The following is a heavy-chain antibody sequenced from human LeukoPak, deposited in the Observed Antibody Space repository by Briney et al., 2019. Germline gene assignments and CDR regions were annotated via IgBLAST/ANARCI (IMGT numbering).Heavy chain of an antibody. D-gene: IGHD4-17*01. CDR2: IYYSGTT. CDR3: AREDPQTTVPEGMDV. CDR1: GGSISSYY. J-gene: IGHJ6*02. V-gene: IGHV4-59*01. Sequence: PSETLSLICSVCGGSISSYYWIGIRQSPGKGLEWIGYIYYSGTTNYNPSLKSRVTISVDTSKNQFSLKLSSVTAADTAVYYCAREDPQTTVPEGMDVWGQGTTVTVSS.